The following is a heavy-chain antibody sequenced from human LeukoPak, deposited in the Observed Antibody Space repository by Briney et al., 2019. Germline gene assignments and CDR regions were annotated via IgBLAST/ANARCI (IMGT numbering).Heavy chain of an antibody. Sequence: SETLSLTCIVSGGSTSGGNYYWGWIRRPPGKGLEWIGGISSSGNTYYNPSLKSRITISIDTSKNHFSLKLSPVTAADTAVYYCARLGAGPTYYDFWSGYSSFYFDYWGQGTLVTVSS. CDR2: ISSSGNT. D-gene: IGHD3-3*01. V-gene: IGHV4-39*02. CDR1: GGSTSGGNYY. CDR3: ARLGAGPTYYDFWSGYSSFYFDY. J-gene: IGHJ4*02.